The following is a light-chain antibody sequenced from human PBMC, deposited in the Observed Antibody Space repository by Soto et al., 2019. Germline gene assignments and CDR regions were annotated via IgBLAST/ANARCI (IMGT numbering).Light chain of an antibody. CDR3: SSYSSSSTLYV. CDR1: SSDVGGYNY. V-gene: IGLV2-14*01. CDR2: EVS. Sequence: QSALTQPASFSGSPGQSITISCTGTSSDVGGYNYVSWFQQHPGKAPKLMIFEVSDRPSTISNRFSGSKSGYTASLTISGLQAEYEADYYYSSYSSSSTLYVFGTGTKLTVL. J-gene: IGLJ1*01.